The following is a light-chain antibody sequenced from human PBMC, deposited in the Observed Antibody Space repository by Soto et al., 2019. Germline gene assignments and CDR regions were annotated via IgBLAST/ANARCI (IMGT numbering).Light chain of an antibody. V-gene: IGKV3-20*01. CDR1: QSVSSSY. J-gene: IGKJ2*01. Sequence: EIVLTQSPGTLSLSPGGRATLSCRASQSVSSSYLAWYQQKPGQAPRLLIHGASARATGIPDRFSGSGSGTDFTLTISRLEPEDFAVYFCQQYGSSPMYTFGQGTKLEIK. CDR2: GAS. CDR3: QQYGSSPMYT.